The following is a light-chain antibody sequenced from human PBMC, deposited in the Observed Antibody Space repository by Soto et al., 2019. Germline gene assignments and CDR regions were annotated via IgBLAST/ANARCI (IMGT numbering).Light chain of an antibody. V-gene: IGKV2-30*02. CDR1: QSLLHSNGNTY. Sequence: DVVMTQSPLSLPVTLGQPASISCGSSQSLLHSNGNTYLNWFQQRPGQSPRRLIYDVSKRDSGVPDRFSGSGSGTDFTLKISRMEAEDVGVYYCMQGTHWPYTFGQGTKLEIE. CDR3: MQGTHWPYT. CDR2: DVS. J-gene: IGKJ2*01.